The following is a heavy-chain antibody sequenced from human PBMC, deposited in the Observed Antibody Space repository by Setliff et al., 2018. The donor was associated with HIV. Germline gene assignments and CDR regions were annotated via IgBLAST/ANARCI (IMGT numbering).Heavy chain of an antibody. CDR2: IKSDGSVI. V-gene: IGHV3-74*01. CDR1: GLNFNNYW. Sequence: GGSLRLSCAGSGLNFNNYWMHWVRQAPGKGLVWVSHIKSDGSVIQYADSVKGRFTISRGNAKNTLYLQMNSLRVEDTAVYYCAADRIVLGDYWGQGTLVTVSS. CDR3: AADRIVLGDY. D-gene: IGHD2-15*01. J-gene: IGHJ4*02.